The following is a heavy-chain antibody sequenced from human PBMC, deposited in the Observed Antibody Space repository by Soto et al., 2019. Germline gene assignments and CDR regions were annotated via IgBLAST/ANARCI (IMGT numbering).Heavy chain of an antibody. V-gene: IGHV3-30-3*01. CDR3: ARDGGDYTNAFDI. CDR1: GFTFSSYA. D-gene: IGHD4-17*01. Sequence: QVQLVESGGGVVQPGRSLRLSCAASGFTFSSYAMHWVRQAPGKGLEWVAVISYDGSNKYYADSVKGRFTISRDNSKNTLYLQMNSLRAEDTAVYYCARDGGDYTNAFDIWGQGTMVTVSS. J-gene: IGHJ3*02. CDR2: ISYDGSNK.